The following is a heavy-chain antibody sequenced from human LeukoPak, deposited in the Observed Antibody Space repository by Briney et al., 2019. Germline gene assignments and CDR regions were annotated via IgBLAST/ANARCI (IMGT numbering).Heavy chain of an antibody. D-gene: IGHD3-10*01. V-gene: IGHV4-30-2*01. Sequence: SETLSLTCTVSGGSISSGGYYWSWIRQPPGKGLEWIGYIYHSGSTYYNPSLKSRVTISVDRSKNQFSLKLSSVTAADTAVYYCARVYLVRGVIGWFDPWGQGTLVTVSS. CDR1: GGSISSGGYY. CDR3: ARVYLVRGVIGWFDP. J-gene: IGHJ5*02. CDR2: IYHSGST.